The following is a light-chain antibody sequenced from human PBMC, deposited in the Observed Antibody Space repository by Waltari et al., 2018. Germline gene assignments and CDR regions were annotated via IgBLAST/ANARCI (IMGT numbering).Light chain of an antibody. V-gene: IGLV3-25*03. CDR1: ALPRQF. CDR3: QSADASGTYKL. Sequence: SSELTQPPSVSVSPGQTARIPCSGDALPRQFASWYQQKPGQAPVIVIYKDTGRPSEIPERFSGSSSGTTVTLTISGVQAEDEADYYCQSADASGTYKLFGGGTKLTVL. CDR2: KDT. J-gene: IGLJ2*01.